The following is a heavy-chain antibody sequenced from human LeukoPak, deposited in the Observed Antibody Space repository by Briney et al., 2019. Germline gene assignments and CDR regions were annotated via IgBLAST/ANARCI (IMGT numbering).Heavy chain of an antibody. CDR2: ISSNGGSQ. Sequence: PGGSLRLSCAASGFTFSSYAMHWVRQAPGKGLEYVSAISSNGGSQYYANSVKGRFTISRDNYKNTLYLQMGSLRAEDMAVYYCAREGGITIFGVAPRGADAFDIWGQGTMVTVSS. CDR1: GFTFSSYA. J-gene: IGHJ3*02. V-gene: IGHV3-64*01. CDR3: AREGGITIFGVAPRGADAFDI. D-gene: IGHD3-3*01.